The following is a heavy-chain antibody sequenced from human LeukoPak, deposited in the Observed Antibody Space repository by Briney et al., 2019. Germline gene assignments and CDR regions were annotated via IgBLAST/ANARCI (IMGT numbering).Heavy chain of an antibody. J-gene: IGHJ5*02. V-gene: IGHV1-46*01. CDR1: RYTFTRYY. Sequence: GASVKVSCKASRYTFTRYYMHWVRQAPGQGLEWMGIINPSGGSTSYAQKFRGRVTMTRDMSTSTSYMELSSLRSEDTVVYYCARYSSVEDSSWWFDPWGQGTLVTVSS. D-gene: IGHD3-10*01. CDR3: ARYSSVEDSSWWFDP. CDR2: INPSGGST.